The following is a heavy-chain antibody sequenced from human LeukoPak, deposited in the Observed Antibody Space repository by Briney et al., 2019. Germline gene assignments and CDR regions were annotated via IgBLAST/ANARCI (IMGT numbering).Heavy chain of an antibody. J-gene: IGHJ5*02. D-gene: IGHD3-3*01. CDR3: ARDHPITLFGIVSRFDP. CDR1: GYTFTRYA. Sequence: ASVKVSCKAPGYTFTRYAFRWVRQAPGQGLEWMGWISSYNGNTNYAQKFQGRVTMTTDTSTSTAYMELKSLRSDDTAVYYCARDHPITLFGIVSRFDPWGQGTRVTVSS. V-gene: IGHV1-18*01. CDR2: ISSYNGNT.